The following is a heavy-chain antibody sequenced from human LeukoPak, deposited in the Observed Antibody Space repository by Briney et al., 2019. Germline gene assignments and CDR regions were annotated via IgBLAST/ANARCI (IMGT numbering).Heavy chain of an antibody. J-gene: IGHJ4*02. CDR3: ARDRGYNTTYYFDY. D-gene: IGHD5-24*01. Sequence: ASVKVSCKASGYTFTSYDINWVRQATGQGLEWMGWINPNSGGTNYAQKFQGRVTMTRDTSISTAYMELSRLRSDDTAVYYCARDRGYNTTYYFDYWGQGTLVTVSS. V-gene: IGHV1-2*02. CDR1: GYTFTSYD. CDR2: INPNSGGT.